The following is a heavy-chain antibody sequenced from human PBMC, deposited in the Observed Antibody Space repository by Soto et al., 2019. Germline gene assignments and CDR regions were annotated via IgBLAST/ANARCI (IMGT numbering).Heavy chain of an antibody. J-gene: IGHJ4*02. V-gene: IGHV3-7*01. CDR2: IKQDGSDK. CDR3: ARNRDYALDY. Sequence: PGGSLRLSCAASGFVFSNDWMSWVRQAPGKGLEWVAIIKQDGSDKYYVDSVKGRFTISRDNAKNSLYLQMNSLRIEDAAVYYCARNRDYALDYWGRGTLVTVSS. CDR1: GFVFSNDW. D-gene: IGHD4-17*01.